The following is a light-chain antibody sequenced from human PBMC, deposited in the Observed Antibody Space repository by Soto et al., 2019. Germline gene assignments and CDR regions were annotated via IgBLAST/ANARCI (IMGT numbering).Light chain of an antibody. J-gene: IGLJ3*02. CDR3: QSYDSSLSGSVV. CDR1: NSNIGAGYD. V-gene: IGLV1-40*01. CDR2: ANS. Sequence: QSVLTQPPSVSGAPGQRVTISCTGSNSNIGAGYDVHWYQQLPGTAPKLLIYANSNRPSGVPDRFSGSKSGTSASLAITGLQADDEADYYRQSYDSSLSGSVVFGGGTKLTVL.